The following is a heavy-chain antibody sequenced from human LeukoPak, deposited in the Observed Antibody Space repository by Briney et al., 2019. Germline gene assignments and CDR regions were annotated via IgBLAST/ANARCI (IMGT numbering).Heavy chain of an antibody. CDR2: IYSGGST. CDR3: ASLYSSSWYSPDY. J-gene: IGHJ4*02. D-gene: IGHD6-13*01. V-gene: IGHV3-53*01. Sequence: GGSLRLSCAASGFTVSSNYMSWVRQAPGKGLEWVSVIYSGGSTYYADSVKGRFTISRDNSKNTLYLQMDSLRAEDTAVYYCASLYSSSWYSPDYWGQGTLVTVSS. CDR1: GFTVSSNY.